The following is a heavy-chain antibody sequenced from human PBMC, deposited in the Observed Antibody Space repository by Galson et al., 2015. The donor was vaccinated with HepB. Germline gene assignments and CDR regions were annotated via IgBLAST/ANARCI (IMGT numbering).Heavy chain of an antibody. CDR3: ARDEGDAMDV. Sequence: SLRLSCAASGFTFSNNNMHWVRQAPGKGLEWVAVIWFDGTNKFRGDSVKGRFTISRDNSNNTLFLQMSSLRAEDTAVYYCARDEGDAMDVWGQGTTVTVSS. J-gene: IGHJ6*02. CDR1: GFTFSNNN. CDR2: IWFDGTNK. V-gene: IGHV3-33*08.